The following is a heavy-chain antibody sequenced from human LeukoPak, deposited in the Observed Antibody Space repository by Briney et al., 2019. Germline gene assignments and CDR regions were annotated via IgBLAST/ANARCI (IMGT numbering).Heavy chain of an antibody. CDR3: ARDYFGSGSLYYYDY. J-gene: IGHJ4*02. D-gene: IGHD3-10*01. CDR1: GYTFSRYG. Sequence: RRASVKVSCKASGYTFSRYGLNWVRQAPGQRPEWMGWISPNNGNTNYAQNFKGRVTMTTDTSTSTAYMDVRSLRSDDTAVYYCARDYFGSGSLYYYDYWGQGTLVTVSS. V-gene: IGHV1-18*01. CDR2: ISPNNGNT.